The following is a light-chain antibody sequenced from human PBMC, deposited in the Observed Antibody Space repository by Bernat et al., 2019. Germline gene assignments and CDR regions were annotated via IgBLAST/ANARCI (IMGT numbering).Light chain of an antibody. CDR1: SSDVGSYNL. CDR2: EVS. V-gene: IGLV2-23*02. J-gene: IGLJ3*02. Sequence: QSALTQPASVSGSPGQSITISCTGTSSDVGSYNLVSWYQQHPGKAPKLMIYEVSKRPSGVSNRFSGCKSGNTASLTISGLQAEDEADYYCCSYAGSSDWVFGGGTKLTVL. CDR3: CSYAGSSDWV.